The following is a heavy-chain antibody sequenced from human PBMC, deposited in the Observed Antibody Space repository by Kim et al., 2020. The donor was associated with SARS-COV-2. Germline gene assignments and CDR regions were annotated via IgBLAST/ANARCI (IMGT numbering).Heavy chain of an antibody. D-gene: IGHD3-10*01. CDR3: ARDQDGSGSYYHYYYGMDV. Sequence: GGSLRLSCAASGFTFSSYSMNWVRQAPGKGLEWVSSISSSSSYIYYADSVKGRFTISRDNAKNSLYLQMNSLRAEDTAVYYCARDQDGSGSYYHYYYGMDVWGQGTTVTVSS. J-gene: IGHJ6*02. CDR1: GFTFSSYS. V-gene: IGHV3-21*04. CDR2: ISSSSSYI.